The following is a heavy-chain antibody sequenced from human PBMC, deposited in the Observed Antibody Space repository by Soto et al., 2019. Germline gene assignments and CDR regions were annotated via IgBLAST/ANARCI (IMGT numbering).Heavy chain of an antibody. CDR1: GGSFSGYY. D-gene: IGHD1-26*01. CDR2: INHSGST. V-gene: IGHV4-34*01. Sequence: PSETLSLTCAVYGGSFSGYYWSWIRQPPGKGLEWIGEINHSGSTNYNPSLKSRVTISVDTSKNQFSLKLSSVTAADTAVYYCARPIVGARSDRWFDPWGQGTMVTVSS. CDR3: ARPIVGARSDRWFDP. J-gene: IGHJ5*02.